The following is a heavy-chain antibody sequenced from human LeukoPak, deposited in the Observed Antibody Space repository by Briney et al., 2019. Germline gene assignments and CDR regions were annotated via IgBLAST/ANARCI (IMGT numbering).Heavy chain of an antibody. D-gene: IGHD2-2*01. J-gene: IGHJ5*02. V-gene: IGHV4-59*01. CDR1: GGSISSYY. CDR3: ARDDEEYLDP. Sequence: SETLSLTCTVSGGSISSYYWSWIRQPPGKGLEWIGYIYYSGSTNYNPSLKNRVTISVDTSKNQFSLKLSSVTAADTAVYYCARDDEEYLDPWGQGTLVTVSS. CDR2: IYYSGST.